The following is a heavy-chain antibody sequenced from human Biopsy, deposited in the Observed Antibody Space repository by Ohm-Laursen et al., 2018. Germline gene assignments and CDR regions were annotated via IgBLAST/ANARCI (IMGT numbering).Heavy chain of an antibody. J-gene: IGHJ5*02. CDR2: VYDSGKS. V-gene: IGHV4-38-2*02. D-gene: IGHD3-9*01. CDR1: GGSISSSY. Sequence: SQTLSLTCSVSGGSISSSYWGWIRQPPGKGLEWIGSVYDSGKSYYNPSLKSRVTISVDVSKNQFSLKLSSVTAADTAVYYCARDRFDLLTPNWFDPWGQGTLVTVSS. CDR3: ARDRFDLLTPNWFDP.